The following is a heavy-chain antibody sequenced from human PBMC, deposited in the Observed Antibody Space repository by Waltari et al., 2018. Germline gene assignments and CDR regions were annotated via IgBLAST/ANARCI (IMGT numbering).Heavy chain of an antibody. J-gene: IGHJ6*03. D-gene: IGHD7-27*01. Sequence: QVQLQESGPGLVKPSEPLSLTSTVPGGPIRSSYWSWFRQPPGKGLEWIGYIYYSGSTNDNPYLKSRVTISVDTSKNQFSLKLSSVTAADTAVYYCARLTERGDYMDVWGKGTTVTVSS. CDR3: ARLTERGDYMDV. CDR2: IYYSGST. V-gene: IGHV4-59*01. CDR1: GGPIRSSY.